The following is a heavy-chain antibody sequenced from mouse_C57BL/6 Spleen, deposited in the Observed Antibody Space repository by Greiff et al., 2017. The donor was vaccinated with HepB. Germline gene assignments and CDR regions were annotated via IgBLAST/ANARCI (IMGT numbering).Heavy chain of an antibody. V-gene: IGHV5-4*01. D-gene: IGHD2-4*01. Sequence: EVQGVESGGGLVKPGGSLKLSCAASGFTFSSYAMSWVRQTPEKRLEWVATISDGGSYTYYPDNVKGRFTISRDNAKNNLYLQMSHLKSEDTAMYYCAREDDYAGHFDYWGQGTTLTVSS. CDR2: ISDGGSYT. CDR1: GFTFSSYA. CDR3: AREDDYAGHFDY. J-gene: IGHJ2*01.